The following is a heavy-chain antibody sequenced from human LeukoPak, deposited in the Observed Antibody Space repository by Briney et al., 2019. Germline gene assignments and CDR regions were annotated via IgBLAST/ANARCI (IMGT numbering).Heavy chain of an antibody. CDR1: GGSINTLSYY. CDR3: PAYPPGVYRPVDY. Sequence: PSETLSLTCSVSGGSINTLSYYWGWVRQPPGKGLEWIGRIYYNGNADYNPSLKSRVTLIVYTSKNQFSLKVTSLTSADTAVCYCPAYPPGVYRPVDYWGKGTLVTVSS. CDR2: IYYNGNA. V-gene: IGHV4-39*01. J-gene: IGHJ4*02. D-gene: IGHD3-10*01.